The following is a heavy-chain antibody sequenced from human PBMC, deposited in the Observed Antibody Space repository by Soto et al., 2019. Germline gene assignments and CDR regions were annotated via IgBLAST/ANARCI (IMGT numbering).Heavy chain of an antibody. D-gene: IGHD5-12*01. V-gene: IGHV5-51*01. CDR1: GYNFTSYW. Sequence: SLKISCKGSGYNFTSYWIGWVRQMPGKGLEWMGIIYSGDSDTNYSPSFQGQVTISANKSISTSYLQWSSLKASDTAMYYCARLMVDKEYYYGMDVWGQGTTVAVSS. J-gene: IGHJ6*02. CDR2: IYSGDSDT. CDR3: ARLMVDKEYYYGMDV.